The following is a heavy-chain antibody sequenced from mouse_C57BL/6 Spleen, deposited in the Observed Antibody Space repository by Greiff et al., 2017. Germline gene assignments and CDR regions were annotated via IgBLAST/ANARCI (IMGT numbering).Heavy chain of an antibody. V-gene: IGHV1-81*01. Sequence: QVQLKESGAELVRPGASVKLSCKASGYTFTSYGISWVKQRPGQGLEWIGEIYPRSGNTYYNEKFKGKATLTADKSSSTAYMELRSLTSEDSAVYFCARPPPTVVAPMDYWGQGTSVTVSS. J-gene: IGHJ4*01. CDR1: GYTFTSYG. CDR3: ARPPPTVVAPMDY. CDR2: IYPRSGNT. D-gene: IGHD1-1*01.